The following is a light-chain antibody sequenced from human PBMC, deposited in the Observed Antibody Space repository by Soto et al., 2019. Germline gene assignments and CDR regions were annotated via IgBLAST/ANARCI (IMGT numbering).Light chain of an antibody. J-gene: IGKJ1*01. CDR1: QSVSSNY. Sequence: EIVLTQSPGTLSLSPGEGATLSCRASQSVSSNYLAWYQQKPGQAPRLLIFGASSRATGIPDRFSGSGSGTDFTLTINRLEPEDFAVYYCQQCGSTPWKFGQGTKV. CDR3: QQCGSTPWK. V-gene: IGKV3-20*01. CDR2: GAS.